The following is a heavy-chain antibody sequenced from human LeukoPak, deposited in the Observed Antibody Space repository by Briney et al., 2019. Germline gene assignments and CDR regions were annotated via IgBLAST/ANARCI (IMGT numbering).Heavy chain of an antibody. CDR1: GGSFSGYY. V-gene: IGHV4-34*01. J-gene: IGHJ5*02. CDR3: ARSGYSYGYFGLRS. Sequence: SETLSLTCAVYGGSFSGYYWSWIRQPPGKGLEWIGEINHSGSTNYNPSLKSQVTISVDTSKNQFSLKLSSVTAADTAVYYCARSGYSYGYFGLRSWGQGTQVTVSS. D-gene: IGHD5-18*01. CDR2: INHSGST.